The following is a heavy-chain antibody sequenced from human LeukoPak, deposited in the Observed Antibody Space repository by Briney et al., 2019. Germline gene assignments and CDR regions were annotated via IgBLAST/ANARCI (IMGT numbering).Heavy chain of an antibody. V-gene: IGHV4-59*01. CDR2: IYYSGST. CDR3: AREQVDDFWSGYRWFDP. D-gene: IGHD3-3*01. J-gene: IGHJ5*02. Sequence: SETLSLTCTVSGGSISSYYWSWIRQPPGKGLEWIGYIYYSGSTNYNPSLKSRVTISVDTSKNQFSLKLSSVTAADTAVYYCAREQVDDFWSGYRWFDPWGQGTLVTVSS. CDR1: GGSISSYY.